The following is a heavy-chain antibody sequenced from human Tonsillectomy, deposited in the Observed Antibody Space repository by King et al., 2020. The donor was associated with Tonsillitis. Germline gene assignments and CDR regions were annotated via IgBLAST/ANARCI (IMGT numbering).Heavy chain of an antibody. CDR1: GFTFSSYA. V-gene: IGHV3-30-3*01. CDR3: ARGSGGSYLQDPPQDYYYYYGMDV. Sequence: VQLVESGGGVVQPGRSLRLSCAASGFTFSSYAMHWVRQAPGKGLEWVAVISYDGSNKYYADSVKGRFTISRDNSKNTLYLQMNSLRAEDTAVYYCARGSGGSYLQDPPQDYYYYYGMDVWGQGTTVTVSS. D-gene: IGHD1-26*01. J-gene: IGHJ6*02. CDR2: ISYDGSNK.